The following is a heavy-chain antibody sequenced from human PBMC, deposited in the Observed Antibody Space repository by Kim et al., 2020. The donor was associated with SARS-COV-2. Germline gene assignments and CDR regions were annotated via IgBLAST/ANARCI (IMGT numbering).Heavy chain of an antibody. V-gene: IGHV3-33*01. Sequence: GGSLRLSCAASGFTFSSYGMHWVRQAPGKGLEWVAVIWNDGSNTYYADSVKGRFTISRDNSKNTLYLQMNSLRAEDTAVYCCARERDIVATGAFVICGQRAMFTASS. CDR1: GFTFSSYG. CDR2: IWNDGSNT. D-gene: IGHD5-12*01. J-gene: IGHJ3*02. CDR3: ARERDIVATGAFVI.